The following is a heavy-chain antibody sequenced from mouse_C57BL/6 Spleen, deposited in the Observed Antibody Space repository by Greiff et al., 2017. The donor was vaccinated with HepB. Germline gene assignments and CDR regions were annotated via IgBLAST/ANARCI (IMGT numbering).Heavy chain of an antibody. CDR3: ARERRSTMVTMRAFDY. CDR2: IYPGSGST. CDR1: GYTFTSYW. Sequence: VQLQQPGAELVKPGASVKMSCKASGYTFTSYWITWVKQRPGQGLEWIGDIYPGSGSTNYNEKFKSKATLTVDTSSSTAYMQLSSLTSEDSAVYYCARERRSTMVTMRAFDYWGQGTTLTVSS. V-gene: IGHV1-55*01. J-gene: IGHJ2*01. D-gene: IGHD2-2*01.